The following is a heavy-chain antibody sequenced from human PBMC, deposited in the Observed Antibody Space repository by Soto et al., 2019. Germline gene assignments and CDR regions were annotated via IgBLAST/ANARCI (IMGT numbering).Heavy chain of an antibody. CDR3: TSQYFDH. CDR2: IRGKTYSGTT. V-gene: IGHV3-49*04. Sequence: SLRLSCIASGFTFGDYAMSWVRQAPGKGLEWLGIIRGKTYSGTTGYAASVNGRFTISRDDSKSIAYLQMNSLKTEGTAVYYCTSQYFDHWGQGTQVTVSS. CDR1: GFTFGDYA. J-gene: IGHJ4*02.